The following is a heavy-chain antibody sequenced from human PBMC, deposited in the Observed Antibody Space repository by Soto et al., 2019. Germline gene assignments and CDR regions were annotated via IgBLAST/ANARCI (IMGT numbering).Heavy chain of an antibody. CDR2: ISYDGNIQ. Sequence: QVQLVESGGGVVQPGRSLRLSCAASGFTFSHYALHWVRQAPGKGLEWVAFISYDGNIQYYADSVKGRFTISRDNSNNTLYLQMNSLRPEDTAVYYCASCPAAAATPLEFDPRGQGALVTVSS. V-gene: IGHV3-30*04. CDR1: GFTFSHYA. D-gene: IGHD6-13*01. CDR3: ASCPAAAATPLEFDP. J-gene: IGHJ5*02.